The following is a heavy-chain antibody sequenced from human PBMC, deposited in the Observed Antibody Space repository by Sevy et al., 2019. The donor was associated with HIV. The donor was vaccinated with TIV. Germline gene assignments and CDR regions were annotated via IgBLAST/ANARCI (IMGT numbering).Heavy chain of an antibody. CDR2: ISYDGSYK. Sequence: GGSLRLSCAASGFTFRTHAMHWVRQAPGKGLEWVAVISYDGSYKSYGDSVKGRFTISRDDSKNTLYLQMISLRPEDTAVYYCARDSGYSINWYPAYWGREPWSPSPQ. V-gene: IGHV3-30*03. D-gene: IGHD6-13*01. CDR3: ARDSGYSINWYPAY. J-gene: IGHJ4*02. CDR1: GFTFRTHA.